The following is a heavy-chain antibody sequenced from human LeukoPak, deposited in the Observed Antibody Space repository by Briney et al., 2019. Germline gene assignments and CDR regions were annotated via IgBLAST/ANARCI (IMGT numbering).Heavy chain of an antibody. V-gene: IGHV3-74*01. CDR2: INSDGRST. CDR3: AAYDSSGYWGKYFHN. J-gene: IGHJ1*01. D-gene: IGHD3-22*01. CDR1: GFTFSNYW. Sequence: PGGSLRLSCAASGFTFSNYWMHWVRQAPGKGLVWVSRINSDGRSTSYADSVKGRFTISRDNAKNTLYLQMNSLRAEDTAVYYLAAYDSSGYWGKYFHNGGRAPWSPSPQ.